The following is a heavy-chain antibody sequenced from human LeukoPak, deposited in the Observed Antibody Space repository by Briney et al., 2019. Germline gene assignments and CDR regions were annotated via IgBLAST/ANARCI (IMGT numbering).Heavy chain of an antibody. CDR2: ISSSSSTI. D-gene: IGHD2-15*01. V-gene: IGHV3-48*01. CDR1: GFTFSSYS. J-gene: IGHJ4*02. CDR3: ASRYCSGGSCYYWAFDY. Sequence: GGSPRLSCAASGFTFSSYSMNWVRQAPGKGLEWVSYISSSSSTIYYADSVKGRFTISRDNAKNSLYLQMNSLRAEDTAVYYCASRYCSGGSCYYWAFDYWGQGTLVTVSS.